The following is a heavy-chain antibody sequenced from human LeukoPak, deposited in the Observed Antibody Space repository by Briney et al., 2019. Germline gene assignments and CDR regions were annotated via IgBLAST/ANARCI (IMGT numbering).Heavy chain of an antibody. Sequence: PGGSLRLSXAASGFTFDDYGMSWVRQAPGKGLEWVSGINWNGGSTGYADSVKGRFTISRDNAKNSLYLQMNSLRAEDTALYYCARTRGWELEGDYFDYWGQGTLVTVSS. J-gene: IGHJ4*02. CDR1: GFTFDDYG. CDR2: INWNGGST. CDR3: ARTRGWELEGDYFDY. V-gene: IGHV3-20*04. D-gene: IGHD1-26*01.